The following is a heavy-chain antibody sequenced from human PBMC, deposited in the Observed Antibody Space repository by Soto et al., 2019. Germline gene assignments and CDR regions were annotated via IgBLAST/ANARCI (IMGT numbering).Heavy chain of an antibody. Sequence: QVQLVQSGDEVKKPGASVKVSCKASGYIFVNYGIAWVRQAPGQGLEWMGWISPYTGNTHSATKVQGRLTMTTATSPRTANRDLGSLTSEDTAVYYCGMVVKYVTPTPPDVWGQGTTVTVSS. CDR3: GMVVKYVTPTPPDV. J-gene: IGHJ6*02. CDR1: GYIFVNYG. CDR2: ISPYTGNT. V-gene: IGHV1-18*01. D-gene: IGHD2-15*01.